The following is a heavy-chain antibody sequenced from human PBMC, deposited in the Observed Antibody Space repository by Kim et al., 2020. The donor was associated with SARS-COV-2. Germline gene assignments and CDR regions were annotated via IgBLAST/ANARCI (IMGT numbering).Heavy chain of an antibody. V-gene: IGHV3-23*01. CDR2: ISGSGGST. CDR1: GSTFSTYA. Sequence: GGSLRLSCAASGSTFSTYAMTWVRQAPGKGLEWVSAISGSGGSTYYADSVKGRFTISRDNSKNTLFLQMNSLRAEDTAVYYCAKDPDGYFGGWDYFDNWGQGTLVTVSS. J-gene: IGHJ4*02. D-gene: IGHD5-12*01. CDR3: AKDPDGYFGGWDYFDN.